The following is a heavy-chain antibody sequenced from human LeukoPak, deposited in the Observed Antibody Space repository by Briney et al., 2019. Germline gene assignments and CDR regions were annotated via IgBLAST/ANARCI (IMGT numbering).Heavy chain of an antibody. CDR3: ARAYRGVPDY. Sequence: SETLSLTCAVSGGSISSSNWWSWVRQPPGKGLEWIGEIYHSGSTNYNPSLKSRVTISVDTSKNQFSLKLSSVTAADTAVYYCARAYRGVPDYWGQGTLVTVSS. D-gene: IGHD3-10*01. V-gene: IGHV4-4*02. CDR2: IYHSGST. CDR1: GGSISSSNW. J-gene: IGHJ4*02.